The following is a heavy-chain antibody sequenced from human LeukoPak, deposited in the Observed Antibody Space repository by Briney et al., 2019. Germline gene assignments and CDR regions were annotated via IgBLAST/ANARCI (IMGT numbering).Heavy chain of an antibody. Sequence: GGSLRLSCAGFGFTFNKYGMHWVRQAPGKGLEWVANIKQDGSEKYYVDSVKGRFTISRDNAKNSLYLQMNSLRAEDTAVYYCARDLYRIVVVPHYFDYWGQGTLVTVSS. CDR2: IKQDGSEK. V-gene: IGHV3-7*01. J-gene: IGHJ4*02. CDR1: GFTFNKYG. D-gene: IGHD3-22*01. CDR3: ARDLYRIVVVPHYFDY.